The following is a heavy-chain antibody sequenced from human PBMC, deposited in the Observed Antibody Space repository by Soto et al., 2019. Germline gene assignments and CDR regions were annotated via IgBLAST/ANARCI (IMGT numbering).Heavy chain of an antibody. D-gene: IGHD1-26*01. CDR3: SRDFWDLQGCVADH. CDR2: INVGNGNT. V-gene: IGHV1-3*01. J-gene: IGHJ4*02. CDR1: GYTFTSYA. Sequence: QVQLVQSGAEVREPGASVKVSCKASGYTFTSYAMHWVHQAPGQRPEWMGWINVGNGNTKYSQKFQGRVTITRDTSTSTAYRELRSQRSKNTAVSNCSRDFWDLQGCVADHWGQGTLVTVSS.